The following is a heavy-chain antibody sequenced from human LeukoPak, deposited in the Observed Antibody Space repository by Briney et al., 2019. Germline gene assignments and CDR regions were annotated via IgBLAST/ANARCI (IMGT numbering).Heavy chain of an antibody. CDR3: ARSNNIVGATYFDY. Sequence: GGSLRLSCAASGFTFSNYAMHWVRQAPGKGLEYISSISSDGGSTYYADSVKGRFTISRGNSKNTLYLQMGRLRAEDMAVYYCARSNNIVGATYFDYWGQGTLVTVSS. CDR1: GFTFSNYA. V-gene: IGHV3-64*02. CDR2: ISSDGGST. D-gene: IGHD1-26*01. J-gene: IGHJ4*02.